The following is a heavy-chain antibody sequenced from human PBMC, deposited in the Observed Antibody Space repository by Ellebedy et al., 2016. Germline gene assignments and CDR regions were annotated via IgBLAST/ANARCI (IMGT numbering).Heavy chain of an antibody. Sequence: GESLKISXAASGFTFDDYGMSWVRQAPGKGLEWVSGINWNGGSTGYADSVKGRFTISRDNSKNTLYLQMNSLRAEDTAVYYCARDGPGHGFDIWGQGTMVTVSS. CDR1: GFTFDDYG. CDR3: ARDGPGHGFDI. V-gene: IGHV3-20*04. CDR2: INWNGGST. J-gene: IGHJ3*02.